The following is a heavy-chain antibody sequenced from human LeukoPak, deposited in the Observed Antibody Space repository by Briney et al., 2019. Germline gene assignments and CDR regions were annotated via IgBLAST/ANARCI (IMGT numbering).Heavy chain of an antibody. V-gene: IGHV5-51*01. Sequence: GESLKISCKGSGNSFTSYWIGWVRQMPGKGLEWMGIIYPGDSDTRYRPSFQGQFNNLAAQSISPAYLQWSRLRASDTAIYYCATSDSATGRVSAFHIWGQGTMVTVTS. J-gene: IGHJ3*02. D-gene: IGHD1-14*01. CDR1: GNSFTSYW. CDR2: IYPGDSDT. CDR3: ATSDSATGRVSAFHI.